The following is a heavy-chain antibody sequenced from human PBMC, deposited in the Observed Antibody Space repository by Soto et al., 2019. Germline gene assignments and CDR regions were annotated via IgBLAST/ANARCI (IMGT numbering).Heavy chain of an antibody. CDR1: GFTFSSYA. CDR3: ARDSGRDYFDY. CDR2: ISYDGSNK. J-gene: IGHJ4*02. V-gene: IGHV3-30-3*01. D-gene: IGHD3-10*01. Sequence: GGSLRLSCAASGFTFSSYAMHWVRQAPGKGLEWVAVISYDGSNKYYADSVKGRFTISRDNSKNTLYLQMNSLRAEDTAVYYCARDSGRDYFDYWGQGTLVTVSS.